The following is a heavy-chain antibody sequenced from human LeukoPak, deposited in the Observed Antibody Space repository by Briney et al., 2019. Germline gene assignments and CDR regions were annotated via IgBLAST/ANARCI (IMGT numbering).Heavy chain of an antibody. D-gene: IGHD6-13*01. CDR2: IYYSGST. CDR1: GGSISSGDYY. V-gene: IGHV4-30-4*01. CDR3: ARHYRVAAARSLDC. Sequence: SETLSLTCTVSGGSISSGDYYWNWLRQPPGKGLEWIGYIYYSGSTHYSPSLKSRVNMSVDTSKNQFSLKLSSVTAEDTAVYYCARHYRVAAARSLDCWGQGTLVTVSS. J-gene: IGHJ4*02.